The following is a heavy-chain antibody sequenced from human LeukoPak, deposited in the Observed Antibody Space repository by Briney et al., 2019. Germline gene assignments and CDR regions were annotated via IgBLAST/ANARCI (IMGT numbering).Heavy chain of an antibody. V-gene: IGHV1-69*13. CDR3: AGLGYCSSTSCYYMDV. J-gene: IGHJ6*03. CDR2: IIPIFGTA. CDR1: GGTFSSYA. Sequence: ASVKVSCKASGGTFSSYAISWVRQAPGQGLEWMGGIIPIFGTANYAQKFQGRVTITADESTSTAYMELSSLRSEDTAVYYCAGLGYCSSTSCYYMDVWGKGTTVTVSS. D-gene: IGHD2-2*01.